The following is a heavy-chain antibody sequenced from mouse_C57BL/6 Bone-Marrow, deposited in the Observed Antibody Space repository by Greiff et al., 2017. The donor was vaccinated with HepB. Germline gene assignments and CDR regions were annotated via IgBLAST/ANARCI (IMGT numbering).Heavy chain of an antibody. Sequence: DVHLVESGGGLVKPGGSLKLSCAASGFTFSSYTMSWVRQTPEKRLEWVATISGGGGNTYYPDSVKGRFTISRDNAKNTLYLQMSSLRSEDTALYYCARHYYGSGAYWGQGTLVTVSA. CDR3: ARHYYGSGAY. D-gene: IGHD1-1*01. CDR2: ISGGGGNT. J-gene: IGHJ3*01. CDR1: GFTFSSYT. V-gene: IGHV5-9*01.